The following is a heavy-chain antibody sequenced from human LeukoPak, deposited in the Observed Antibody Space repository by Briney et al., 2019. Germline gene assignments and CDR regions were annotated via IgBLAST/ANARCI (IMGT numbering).Heavy chain of an antibody. D-gene: IGHD5-24*01. CDR2: MYHSGST. V-gene: IGHV4-38-2*02. CDR3: ARHRSGWLQSSFDY. CDR1: GYSISSGYY. Sequence: ASETLSLTCTVSGYSISSGYYWGWIRQPPGKGLEWIGSMYHSGSTYYNPSLKSRVTISVDTSKNQFSLKLSSVTAADTAVYYCARHRSGWLQSSFDYWGQGTLVTVSS. J-gene: IGHJ4*02.